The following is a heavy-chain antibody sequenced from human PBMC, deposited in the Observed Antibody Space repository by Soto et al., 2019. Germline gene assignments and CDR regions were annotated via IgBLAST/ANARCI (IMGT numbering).Heavy chain of an antibody. Sequence: HLQESGPGLVKPSGTLSLTCDVSGGSISSSSWWTWVRQSPGKGLEWIGEIYHAGSPNYNPSFQSRVTILADKSKNHFSLRLTSVTAADTAIYYCARGLSFRGDFDVWGQGTTVIVSS. CDR2: IYHAGSP. J-gene: IGHJ3*01. D-gene: IGHD2-21*02. CDR1: GGSISSSSW. CDR3: ARGLSFRGDFDV. V-gene: IGHV4-4*02.